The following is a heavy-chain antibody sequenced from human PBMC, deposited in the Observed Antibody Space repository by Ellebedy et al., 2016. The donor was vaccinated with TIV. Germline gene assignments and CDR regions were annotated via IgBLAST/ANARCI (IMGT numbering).Heavy chain of an antibody. CDR1: GFTFSNAW. J-gene: IGHJ3*02. D-gene: IGHD3-3*01. CDR3: SKDLGFLEWLSDSFDI. CDR2: IKTKTDGGTT. V-gene: IGHV3-15*05. Sequence: GESLKISCAASGFTFSNAWMSWVRQAPGKGLEWVGRIKTKTDGGTTDYAAPVRGRFTISRDDSKNTLYLRMNSVKPEDTAVYYCSKDLGFLEWLSDSFDIWGQGTMVTVSS.